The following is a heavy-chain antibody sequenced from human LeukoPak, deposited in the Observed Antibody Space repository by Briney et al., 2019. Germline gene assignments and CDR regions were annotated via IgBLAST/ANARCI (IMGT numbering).Heavy chain of an antibody. Sequence: ASVKVSCKASGYTFTSYYMQWVRQAPGQGLEWMGIINPSGGSASYAQKFQGRVTMTRDMSTSTVYMELSSLRSEDTAVYYCARELRGEGLDPWGQGTLVTVSS. V-gene: IGHV1-46*01. CDR1: GYTFTSYY. D-gene: IGHD3-16*01. CDR3: ARELRGEGLDP. J-gene: IGHJ5*02. CDR2: INPSGGSA.